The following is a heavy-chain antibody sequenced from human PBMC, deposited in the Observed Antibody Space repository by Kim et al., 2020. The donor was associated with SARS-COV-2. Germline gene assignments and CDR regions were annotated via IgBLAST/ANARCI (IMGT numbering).Heavy chain of an antibody. J-gene: IGHJ4*02. CDR1: GFTFSDHY. Sequence: GGSLRLSCAASGFTFSDHYMDWVRQAPGKGLEWVGRTRNKANSYTTEYAASVKGRFTISRDDSKNSLYLQMNSLKTEDTAVYYYVCDFWSRPIWGQGTLVTVSS. CDR3: VCDFWSRPI. CDR2: TRNKANSYTT. V-gene: IGHV3-72*01. D-gene: IGHD3-3*01.